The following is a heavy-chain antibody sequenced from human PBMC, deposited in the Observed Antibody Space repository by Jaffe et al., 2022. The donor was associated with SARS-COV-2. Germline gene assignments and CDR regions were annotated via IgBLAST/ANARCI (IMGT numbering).Heavy chain of an antibody. J-gene: IGHJ6*02. Sequence: QVQLQESGPGLVKPSQTLSLTCTVSGGSISSGSYYWSWIRQHPGKGLEWIGYIYYSGTTYYNPSLKSRVTISVDTSNNQFSLKLSSVTAADTAVYYCARDTSSHYYGMDVWGQGTTVTVSS. CDR2: IYYSGTT. CDR1: GGSISSGSYY. V-gene: IGHV4-31*03. CDR3: ARDTSSHYYGMDV.